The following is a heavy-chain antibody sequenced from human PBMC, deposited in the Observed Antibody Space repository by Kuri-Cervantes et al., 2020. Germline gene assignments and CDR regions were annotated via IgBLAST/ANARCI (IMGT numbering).Heavy chain of an antibody. CDR1: GFTFSSYD. CDR2: IGTAGDT. J-gene: IGHJ4*02. Sequence: GGSLRLSCAASGFTFSSYDMHWVRQATGKGLEWVSAIGTAGDTYYPGSVKGRFTISRENAKNSLYLQMNSLRAGDTAVYYCARDGHYYYGSGSPDYWGQGTLVTVSS. V-gene: IGHV3-13*01. D-gene: IGHD3-10*01. CDR3: ARDGHYYYGSGSPDY.